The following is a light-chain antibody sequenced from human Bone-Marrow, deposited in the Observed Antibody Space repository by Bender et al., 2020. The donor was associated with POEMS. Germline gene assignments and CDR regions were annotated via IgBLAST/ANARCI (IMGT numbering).Light chain of an antibody. CDR3: TSYSASRQVV. Sequence: QSALTQPPSASGSLGQSVTISCTGTSSDVGGYNYVSWFQQHPGKAPKLMIYEVSKGPSGVPDRFSGSKSGNTASLTVSGLQAEDEADYYCTSYSASRQVVFGGGTKLTVL. V-gene: IGLV2-8*01. J-gene: IGLJ2*01. CDR1: SSDVGGYNY. CDR2: EVS.